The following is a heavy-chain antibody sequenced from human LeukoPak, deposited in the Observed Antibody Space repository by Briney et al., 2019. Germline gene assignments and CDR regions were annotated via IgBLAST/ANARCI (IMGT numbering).Heavy chain of an antibody. J-gene: IGHJ4*02. CDR3: ARVQPHYYDSSGYPPDY. D-gene: IGHD3-22*01. Sequence: GGSLRLSCAASGFTFSDYYMSWIRQAPGKGLEWGSYISSSGSTIYYADSVKGRFTISRDNAKNSLYLQMNSLRAEDTAVYYCARVQPHYYDSSGYPPDYWGQGTLVTVSS. CDR2: ISSSGSTI. CDR1: GFTFSDYY. V-gene: IGHV3-11*01.